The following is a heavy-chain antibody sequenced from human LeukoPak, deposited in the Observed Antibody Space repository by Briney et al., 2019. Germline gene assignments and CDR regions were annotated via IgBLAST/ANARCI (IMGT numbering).Heavy chain of an antibody. J-gene: IGHJ4*02. V-gene: IGHV3-23*01. CDR3: AKGGWLDNY. CDR1: GFTFNTYD. Sequence: GGSLRLSCVASGFTFNTYDMSWVRQAPGKGLEWVSVISASGGSTYYADSVKGRFTISRDNSKNTLYLQMNNLRAEDTAVYYCAKGGWLDNYWGQGTLVIVSP. D-gene: IGHD6-19*01. CDR2: ISASGGST.